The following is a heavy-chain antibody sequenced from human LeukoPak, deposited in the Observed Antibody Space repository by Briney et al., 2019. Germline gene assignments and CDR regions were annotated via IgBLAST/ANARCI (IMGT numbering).Heavy chain of an antibody. Sequence: SETLSLTCTVSGGSISSSSYYWGWIRQPPGKGLEWIGSIYYSGSTYYNPSLKSRVTISVDTSKDQFSLKLSSVTAADTAVYYCASWGRVSCSSTSCYRNYWGQGTLVTVSS. CDR1: GGSISSSSYY. CDR3: ASWGRVSCSSTSCYRNY. V-gene: IGHV4-39*01. D-gene: IGHD2-2*01. J-gene: IGHJ4*02. CDR2: IYYSGST.